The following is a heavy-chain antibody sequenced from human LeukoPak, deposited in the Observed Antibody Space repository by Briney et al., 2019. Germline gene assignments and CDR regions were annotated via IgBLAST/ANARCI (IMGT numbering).Heavy chain of an antibody. CDR3: ASQRTSSWFLWFDP. CDR2: ISYDGSNK. CDR1: GFTFSSYG. Sequence: GGPLRLSCVASGFTFSSYGMHWVRQAPGKGLEWVAVISYDGSNKYYADSVKGRFTISRDNSKNTLYLQMNSLRAEDTAVYYCASQRTSSWFLWFDPWGQGTPVTVSS. V-gene: IGHV3-30*03. J-gene: IGHJ5*02. D-gene: IGHD6-13*01.